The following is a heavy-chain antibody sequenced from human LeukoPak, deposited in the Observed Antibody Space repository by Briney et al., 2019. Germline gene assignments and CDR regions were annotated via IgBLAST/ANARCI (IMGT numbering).Heavy chain of an antibody. CDR2: INHSGGT. CDR1: GGSFSGYY. Sequence: SETLSLTCAVYGGSFSGYYWSWIRQPPGKGLEWIGEINHSGGTNYNPSLKSRVTISVDTSKNQFSLKLSSVTAADTAVYYCARVVVPAAIDAFDIWGQGTMVTVSS. D-gene: IGHD2-2*02. J-gene: IGHJ3*02. V-gene: IGHV4-34*01. CDR3: ARVVVPAAIDAFDI.